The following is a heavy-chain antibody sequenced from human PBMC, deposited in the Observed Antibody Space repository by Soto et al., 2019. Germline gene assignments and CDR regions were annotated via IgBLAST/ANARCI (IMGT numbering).Heavy chain of an antibody. J-gene: IGHJ4*02. D-gene: IGHD3-16*01. CDR1: GYTFTSYV. CDR2: INAGNGNT. Sequence: ASVKVSCKASGYTFTSYVIHWVRQAPGQRLEWMGWINAGNGNTIYSQKFQGRVTITRDTSASTAYMELSSLRSEDTAVYYCANALGLYYFDYWGQGTLVTVSS. V-gene: IGHV1-3*01. CDR3: ANALGLYYFDY.